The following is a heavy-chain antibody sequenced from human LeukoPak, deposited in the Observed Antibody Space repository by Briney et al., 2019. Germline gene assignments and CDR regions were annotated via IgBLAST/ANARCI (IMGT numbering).Heavy chain of an antibody. CDR2: ISSSSSTI. J-gene: IGHJ4*02. V-gene: IGHV3-48*04. CDR3: ARRSFSSGWADFDY. Sequence: PGTSLRLSCAASGFTFSSYSMNWVRQAPGKGLEWVSYISSSSSTIYYADSVKGRFTISRDNAKNSLYLQMNSLRAEDTAVYYCARRSFSSGWADFDYWGQGTLVTVSS. CDR1: GFTFSSYS. D-gene: IGHD6-19*01.